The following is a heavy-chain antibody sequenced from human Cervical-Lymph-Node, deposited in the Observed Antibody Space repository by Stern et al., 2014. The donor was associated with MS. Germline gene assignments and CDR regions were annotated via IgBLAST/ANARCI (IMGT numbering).Heavy chain of an antibody. J-gene: IGHJ6*02. V-gene: IGHV4-4*07. CDR2: IYSGGSS. Sequence: QVQLQESGPGLVKPSETLSLTCTVSCGSISTYYWTWIRQPAGKGLEWLGLIYSGGSSNYNPSLKSRVTMSIDPSKNQFSLKLSSVTAADTAIYFCARGGKYYFAMDVWGQGTTVTVSS. CDR3: ARGGKYYFAMDV. CDR1: CGSISTYY.